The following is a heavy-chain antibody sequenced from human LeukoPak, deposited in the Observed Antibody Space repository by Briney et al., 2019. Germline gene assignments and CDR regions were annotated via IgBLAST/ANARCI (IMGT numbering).Heavy chain of an antibody. D-gene: IGHD3-10*01. Sequence: GGSLRLSCAASIFTFSIYAMHWVRQAPGKGLEWVAVISYDGSNKYYADSVKGRFTISRDNSKNTLYLQMNSLRAEDTAVYYCARETVDGSGFDYWGQGTLVTVSS. CDR3: ARETVDGSGFDY. J-gene: IGHJ4*02. CDR2: ISYDGSNK. CDR1: IFTFSIYA. V-gene: IGHV3-30*04.